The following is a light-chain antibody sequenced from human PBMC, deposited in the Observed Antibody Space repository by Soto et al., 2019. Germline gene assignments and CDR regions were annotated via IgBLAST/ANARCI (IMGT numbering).Light chain of an antibody. CDR2: KAS. Sequence: DIQRTQSPSTLSASVGDRVPGTCLASQSISSWLAWYQQKPGKAPKLLIYKASSLESGVPSRFSGGGSGTEFTLTISSLQSEDFAVYYCQQYEKWPPSITFGQGTRLEIK. CDR1: QSISSW. V-gene: IGKV1-5*03. CDR3: QQYEKWPPSIT. J-gene: IGKJ5*01.